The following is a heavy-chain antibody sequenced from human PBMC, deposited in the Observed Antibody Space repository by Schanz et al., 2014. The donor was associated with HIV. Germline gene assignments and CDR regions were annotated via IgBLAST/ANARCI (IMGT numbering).Heavy chain of an antibody. V-gene: IGHV4-31*02. J-gene: IGHJ4*02. Sequence: QVQLQESGPGLVKPSQTLSLACNVSSGSISTGDYWWSWIRQHPGKGLEWIGYINYSGITHYNPSLKSRVTLSVDTSKNRFSLKLTSVTAADTALYYCARDIGGLYYFDSWGQGTLVTVSS. CDR1: SGSISTGDYW. CDR3: ARDIGGLYYFDS. CDR2: INYSGIT. D-gene: IGHD3-16*01.